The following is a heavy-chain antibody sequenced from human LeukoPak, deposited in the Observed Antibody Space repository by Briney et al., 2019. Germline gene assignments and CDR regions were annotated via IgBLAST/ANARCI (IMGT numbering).Heavy chain of an antibody. Sequence: GGSLRLSCAASGFTFSSYAMSWVRQAPGKGLEWVSAISGSGGSTYYADSVKGRFTISRDNSKNTLYLQMNSLRAEDTAVYYCAKDSSSWFGTPTWYFQHWGQGTLVTVSS. CDR3: AKDSSSWFGTPTWYFQH. CDR2: ISGSGGST. V-gene: IGHV3-23*01. CDR1: GFTFSSYA. D-gene: IGHD6-13*01. J-gene: IGHJ1*01.